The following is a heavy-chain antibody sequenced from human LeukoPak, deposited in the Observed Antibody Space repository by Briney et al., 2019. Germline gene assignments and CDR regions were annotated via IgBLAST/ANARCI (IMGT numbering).Heavy chain of an antibody. Sequence: GSLRLSCAASGFRFSSFEMNWVRLAPGKGLEWVSYISSGGRTMYHADSVKGRFTISRDNAKDSLYLHMNSLGAEDTGVYFCARGASWIQLWQFDHWGQGTQVTVSS. CDR3: ARGASWIQLWQFDH. D-gene: IGHD5-18*01. CDR2: ISSGGRTM. J-gene: IGHJ4*02. V-gene: IGHV3-48*03. CDR1: GFRFSSFE.